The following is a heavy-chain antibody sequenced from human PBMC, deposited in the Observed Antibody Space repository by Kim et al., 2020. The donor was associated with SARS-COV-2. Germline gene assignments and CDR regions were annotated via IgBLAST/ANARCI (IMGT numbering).Heavy chain of an antibody. CDR1: GFAFDDYG. V-gene: IGHV3-9*01. CDR3: AKDHSESRFGPADF. Sequence: GGSLRLSCVASGFAFDDYGMHWVRQVPGKGLEWVAGLNWNSVSSGYADSVKGRFTISRDNAKNSLFLQMNSLRPEDTAFYYCAKDHSESRFGPADFWGQGSLVTVSP. D-gene: IGHD2-21*01. CDR2: LNWNSVSS. J-gene: IGHJ4*02.